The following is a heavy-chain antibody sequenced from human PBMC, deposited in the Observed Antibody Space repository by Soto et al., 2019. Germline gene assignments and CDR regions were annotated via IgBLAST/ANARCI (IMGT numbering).Heavy chain of an antibody. CDR1: GYTFTSYY. V-gene: IGHV1-46*01. Sequence: QVQLVQSGAEVKKPGASVKVSCKASGYTFTSYYMHWVRQAPGQGLEWMGIINPSGGSTSYAQKFQGRVTMTRDTSTSTVYMELSSLRSEDTAVYYCARLCPGIAVAGAPNDAFDIWGQGTMVTVSS. D-gene: IGHD6-19*01. CDR3: ARLCPGIAVAGAPNDAFDI. J-gene: IGHJ3*02. CDR2: INPSGGST.